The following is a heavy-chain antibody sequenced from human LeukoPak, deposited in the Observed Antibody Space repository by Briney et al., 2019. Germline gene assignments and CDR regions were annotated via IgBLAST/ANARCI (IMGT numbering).Heavy chain of an antibody. CDR3: ARDRHQVVAAKAHLDYFDY. D-gene: IGHD2-15*01. CDR1: GGSISSYY. J-gene: IGHJ4*02. Sequence: PSETLSLTCTVSGGSISSYYWSWIRQPAGKGLEWIGRIYTSGSTNYNPSLKSRVTMSVDTSKNQFSLKLSSVTAADTAVYYCARDRHQVVAAKAHLDYFDYWGQGTLVTVSP. CDR2: IYTSGST. V-gene: IGHV4-4*07.